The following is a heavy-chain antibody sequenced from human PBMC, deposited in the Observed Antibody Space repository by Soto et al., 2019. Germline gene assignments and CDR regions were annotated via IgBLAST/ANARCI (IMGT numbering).Heavy chain of an antibody. CDR1: GGSISSGDYY. D-gene: IGHD2-15*01. Sequence: SETLSLTCTFSGGSISSGDYYWSWIRQPPGKGLEWIGEINHSGSTNYNPSLKSRVTISVDTSKNQFSLKLSSVTAADTAVYYCAVLGGNSDYWGQGTLVTVSS. CDR3: AVLGGNSDY. J-gene: IGHJ4*02. V-gene: IGHV4-39*07. CDR2: INHSGST.